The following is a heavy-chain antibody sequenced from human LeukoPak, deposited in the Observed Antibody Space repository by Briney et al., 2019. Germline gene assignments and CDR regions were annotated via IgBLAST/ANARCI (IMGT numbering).Heavy chain of an antibody. V-gene: IGHV3-74*01. CDR3: ARDAVRFLEWLPFPYYYYYMDV. J-gene: IGHJ6*03. CDR2: INSDGSST. D-gene: IGHD3-3*01. Sequence: GGPLRLSCAASGFTFSSFWMHWVRHAPGKGPVLVSRINSDGSSTIYADSVKGRFTISRDNAKNTLYLQMNSLRAEDTAVYYCARDAVRFLEWLPFPYYYYYMDVWGKGTTVTVSS. CDR1: GFTFSSFW.